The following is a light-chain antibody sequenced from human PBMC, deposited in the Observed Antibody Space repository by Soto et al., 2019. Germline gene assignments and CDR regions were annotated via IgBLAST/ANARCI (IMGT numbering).Light chain of an antibody. Sequence: QSVLTQPASVSGSLGQSITISCTGPTRDFAGYNYISWYQQLPGKAPKLMIYQVTIRPSGISNRFSGSKSGNTASLTISGLQAEDEADYYCTSFSRSTSLYVFGTGTKVIV. CDR3: TSFSRSTSLYV. V-gene: IGLV2-14*01. CDR1: TRDFAGYNY. J-gene: IGLJ1*01. CDR2: QVT.